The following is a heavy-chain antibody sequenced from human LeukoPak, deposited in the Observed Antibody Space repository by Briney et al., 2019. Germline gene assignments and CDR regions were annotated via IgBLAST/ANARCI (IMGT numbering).Heavy chain of an antibody. CDR2: ISSSSSYI. CDR3: SRDQVAVAGTYFDY. CDR1: GFTFDEYA. Sequence: PGRSLRLSCEASGFTFDEYAMHWVREAPGKGLEWISGISSSSSYIYYADSVKGRFTIFRDNAKNSLYMQMNSLRDEDTAVYYFSRDQVAVAGTYFDYWGQGTLVTVSS. D-gene: IGHD6-19*01. V-gene: IGHV3-21*01. J-gene: IGHJ4*02.